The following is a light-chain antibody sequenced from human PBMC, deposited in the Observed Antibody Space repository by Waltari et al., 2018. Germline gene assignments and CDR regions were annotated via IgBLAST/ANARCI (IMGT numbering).Light chain of an antibody. CDR3: MQGTHWPWT. Sequence: DVVMTQSPISLPVPLGQPPSISCRSSQRLEHSSGNTTLDWFQQRPGQSPRRLFYRVSRRDFGVPDRFSGSGSGTEFTLNISRVEAEDVGVYYCMQGTHWPWTFGQGTKVEIK. CDR1: QRLEHSSGNTT. J-gene: IGKJ1*01. CDR2: RVS. V-gene: IGKV2-30*02.